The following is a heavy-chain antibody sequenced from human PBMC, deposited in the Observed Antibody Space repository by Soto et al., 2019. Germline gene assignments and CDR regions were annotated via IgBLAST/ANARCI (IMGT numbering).Heavy chain of an antibody. Sequence: GKGLEWIGYIYYSGSTNYNPSLKSRVTISVDTSKNQFSLKLSSVTAADTAVYYCARHYGLTATSVTLIGCYDSAVWRKGTTVPVSP. D-gene: IGHD2-15*01. CDR3: ARHYGLTATSVTLIGCYDSAV. CDR2: IYYSGST. J-gene: IGHJ6*04. V-gene: IGHV4-59*08.